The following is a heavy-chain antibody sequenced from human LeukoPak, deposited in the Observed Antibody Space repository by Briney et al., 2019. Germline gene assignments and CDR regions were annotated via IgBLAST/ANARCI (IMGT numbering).Heavy chain of an antibody. CDR3: AREGGITIFGVVNGWFDP. CDR1: GFTVSSNF. Sequence: GSLRLSCAASGFTVSSNFMAWIRQPPGKGLEWIGSIYYSGSTYYNPSLKSRVTISVDTSKIQFSLNLSSVTAADTAVYYCAREGGITIFGVVNGWFDPWGQGTLVTVSS. D-gene: IGHD3-3*01. V-gene: IGHV4-39*07. CDR2: IYYSGST. J-gene: IGHJ5*02.